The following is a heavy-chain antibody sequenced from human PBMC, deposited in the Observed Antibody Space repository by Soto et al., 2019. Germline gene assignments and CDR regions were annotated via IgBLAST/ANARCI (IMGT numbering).Heavy chain of an antibody. V-gene: IGHV3-30*18. J-gene: IGHJ6*02. CDR3: AKGAGDRLSLGMDV. CDR1: GFSISDYG. Sequence: QVHLVESGGGVVQPGWSLRLSCAASGFSISDYGMEWVRQAPGKGLEWVALISYDGSNTYYADSVKGRFTISRDTSKDTLFLQMTGLRREDTAVYYCAKGAGDRLSLGMDVWGQGTTVTVSS. D-gene: IGHD1-26*01. CDR2: ISYDGSNT.